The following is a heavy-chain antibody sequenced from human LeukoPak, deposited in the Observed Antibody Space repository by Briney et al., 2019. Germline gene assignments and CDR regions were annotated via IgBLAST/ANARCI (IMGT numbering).Heavy chain of an antibody. J-gene: IGHJ6*03. CDR2: INWNGGST. CDR3: ARAAVLHSSSSFYYYYYMDV. Sequence: GGSLRLSCAASGFTFDDYGMSWVRQAPGKGLEWVSGINWNGGSTGYADSVKGRFTISRDNAKNSLYLQMNSLRAEDTALYYCARAAVLHSSSSFYYYYYMDVWGKGTTVTVSS. CDR1: GFTFDDYG. D-gene: IGHD6-6*01. V-gene: IGHV3-20*04.